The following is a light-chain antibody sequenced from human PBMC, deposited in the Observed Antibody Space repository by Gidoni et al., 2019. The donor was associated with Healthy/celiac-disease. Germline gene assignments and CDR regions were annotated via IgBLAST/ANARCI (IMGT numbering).Light chain of an antibody. CDR2: LGS. CDR1: QILLHSNGYNY. CDR3: MQALQTPT. V-gene: IGKV2-28*01. Sequence: DIVMTQSPLSLPVTPGEPASISCRSSQILLHSNGYNYLDWYLQKPGQSPQLLIYLGSNRASGVPDRFSGSGSGTDFTLKISRVEAEEVGVYYCMQALQTPTFGQGTKLEIK. J-gene: IGKJ2*01.